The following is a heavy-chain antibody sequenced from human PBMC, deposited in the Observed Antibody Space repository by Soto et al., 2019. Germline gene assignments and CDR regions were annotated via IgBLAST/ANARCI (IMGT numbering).Heavy chain of an antibody. CDR2: IYYSGST. J-gene: IGHJ5*02. CDR3: ARQYYYGSGNFGWFDP. D-gene: IGHD3-10*01. CDR1: GGSISSSSYY. Sequence: SETLSLTCTVSGGSISSSSYYWGWIRQPPGKGLEWIGSIYYSGSTYYNPSLKSRVTISVDTSKNQFSLKLSSVTAADTAVYYCARQYYYGSGNFGWFDPWGQGTLVTVSS. V-gene: IGHV4-39*01.